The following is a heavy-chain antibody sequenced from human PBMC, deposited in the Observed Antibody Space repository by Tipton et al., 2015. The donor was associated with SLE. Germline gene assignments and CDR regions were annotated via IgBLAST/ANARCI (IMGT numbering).Heavy chain of an antibody. D-gene: IGHD3-10*01. CDR2: IYTSGST. J-gene: IGHJ3*02. Sequence: TLSLTCTVSGGSISSGSYYWSWIRQPAGKGLEWIGRIYTSGSTNYNPSLKSRVTISVDTSKNQFSLKLSSVTAADTAVYYCARAIYGSGSYDAFDIWGQGTMVTVSS. CDR1: GGSISSGSYY. V-gene: IGHV4-61*02. CDR3: ARAIYGSGSYDAFDI.